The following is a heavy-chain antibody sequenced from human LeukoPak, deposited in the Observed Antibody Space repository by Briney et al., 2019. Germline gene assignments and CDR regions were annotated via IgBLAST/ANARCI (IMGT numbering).Heavy chain of an antibody. D-gene: IGHD5-24*01. V-gene: IGHV4-31*03. J-gene: IGHJ4*02. Sequence: SQTPSLTCTVSGGSISSSNYYWSWIRQHPGKGLEWIGYIYYSGSTYYSPSLKSRVTISVDTCKNQFSLKLSSVTAADTAVYYCARARRDGYNYFDYWGQGTLVTVSS. CDR3: ARARRDGYNYFDY. CDR1: GGSISSSNYY. CDR2: IYYSGST.